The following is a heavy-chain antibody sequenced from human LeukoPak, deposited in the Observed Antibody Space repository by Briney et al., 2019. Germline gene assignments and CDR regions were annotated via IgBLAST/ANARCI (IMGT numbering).Heavy chain of an antibody. CDR2: IIPILGIA. V-gene: IGHV1-69*02. CDR1: GGTFSSYT. Sequence: SVKVSYKASGGTFSSYTISWVRQAPGQGLEWMGRIIPILGIANYAQKFQGRVTITADKSTSTAYMELSSLRSEDTAVYYCERFNYYDSSGVDYWGQGTLVTVSS. D-gene: IGHD3-22*01. J-gene: IGHJ4*02. CDR3: ERFNYYDSSGVDY.